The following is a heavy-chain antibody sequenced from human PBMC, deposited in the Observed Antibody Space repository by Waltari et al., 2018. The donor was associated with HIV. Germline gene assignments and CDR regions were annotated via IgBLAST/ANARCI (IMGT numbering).Heavy chain of an antibody. CDR1: GFTFSSYS. J-gene: IGHJ6*02. CDR2: IRNSSSTI. Sequence: EVQLVESGGGLVQPGGSLRLSCAASGFTFSSYSMNWVRQAPGKGLEWVSYIRNSSSTIYYAASVKCRFTISRDNAKNSLYLQMNSLRAEDTAVYYCARDMGRRASSGLYFYYYYGMDVWGQGTTVTVSS. CDR3: ARDMGRRASSGLYFYYYYGMDV. V-gene: IGHV3-48*01. D-gene: IGHD6-25*01.